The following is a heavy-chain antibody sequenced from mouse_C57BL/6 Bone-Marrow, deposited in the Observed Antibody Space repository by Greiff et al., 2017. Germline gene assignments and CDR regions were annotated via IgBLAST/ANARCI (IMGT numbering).Heavy chain of an antibody. CDR2: INPSNGGT. CDR3: ASSPIYYYGPFAY. Sequence: VQLQQPGTELVKPGASVKLSCKASGYTFTSYWMHWVKQRPGQGLEWIGNINPSNGGTNYNEKFKSKATLTVDKSSSTAYMQLSSLTSEDSAVYYCASSPIYYYGPFAYWGQGTLVTVSA. D-gene: IGHD1-1*01. CDR1: GYTFTSYW. V-gene: IGHV1-53*01. J-gene: IGHJ3*01.